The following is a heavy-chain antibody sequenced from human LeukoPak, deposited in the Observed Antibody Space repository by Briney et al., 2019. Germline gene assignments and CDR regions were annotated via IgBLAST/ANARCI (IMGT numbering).Heavy chain of an antibody. CDR1: SGSLSGYY. V-gene: IGHV4-59*10. D-gene: IGHD3-22*01. J-gene: IGHJ3*02. Sequence: SETLSLTCAVYSGSLSGYYWSWIRQPAGKGLEWIGRIYTSGSTNYNPSLKSRVTISVDTSKNQFSLKLSSVTAADTAVYYCARGRGYYDSSGETTDAFDIWGQGTMVTVSS. CDR3: ARGRGYYDSSGETTDAFDI. CDR2: IYTSGST.